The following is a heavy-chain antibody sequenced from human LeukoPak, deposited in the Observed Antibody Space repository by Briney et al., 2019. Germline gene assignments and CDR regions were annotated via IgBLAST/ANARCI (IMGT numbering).Heavy chain of an antibody. Sequence: SETLSLTCDVYGGSCDDYYCSWIRQPPGKGLEWIGEIHPHGIFYYNSSLMSRVTISIDTSKSRFSLRLTSVTAADTAFYFCARGRDRSKAGDLWGQGSLVTISS. CDR3: ARGRDRSKAGDL. D-gene: IGHD5-24*01. V-gene: IGHV4-34*01. CDR1: GGSCDDYY. J-gene: IGHJ5*02. CDR2: IHPHGIF.